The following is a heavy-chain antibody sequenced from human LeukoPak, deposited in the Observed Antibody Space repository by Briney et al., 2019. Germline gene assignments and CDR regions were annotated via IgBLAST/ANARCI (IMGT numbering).Heavy chain of an antibody. CDR2: IYYSGNT. CDR1: GGSISSYY. D-gene: IGHD2-15*01. Sequence: SETLSLTCTVSGGSISSYYWGWIRQPPGKGLEWIGYIYYSGNTNYNPSLKSRVTISVDTSKNQFSLRLSSVTAADTAVYYCARSYCGGGSCGAFDIWGQGTMVTVSS. CDR3: ARSYCGGGSCGAFDI. J-gene: IGHJ3*02. V-gene: IGHV4-59*01.